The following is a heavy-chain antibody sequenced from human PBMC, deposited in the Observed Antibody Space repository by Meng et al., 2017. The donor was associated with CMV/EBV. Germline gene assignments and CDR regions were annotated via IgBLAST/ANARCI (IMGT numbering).Heavy chain of an antibody. CDR3: ARDAGSGRLTVHY. Sequence: VQYGSAGIEHGVPVKDSCKSCDYPFTTYGITCVPQAPEQTLEWMGWISAYHGNTNYAQNLQDRVSRSTDTSTSTVYMELSSLRSDDTAVYYCARDAGSGRLTVHYLGQGTLVTVSS. CDR2: ISAYHGNT. V-gene: IGHV1-18*01. CDR1: DYPFTTYG. D-gene: IGHD2-15*01. J-gene: IGHJ4*02.